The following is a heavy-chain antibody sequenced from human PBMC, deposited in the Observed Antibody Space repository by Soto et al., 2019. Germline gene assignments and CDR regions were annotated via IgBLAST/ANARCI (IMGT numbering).Heavy chain of an antibody. Sequence: GGSLRLSCAASGFTVSSYYMSWVRQAPGKGLEWVSVIYSAGSADFADSVKGRFTISRDNSKNTLYLQMSSLRAEDTAVYYCARVPSSSYHYFDYWGQGTPVTVSS. J-gene: IGHJ4*02. CDR2: IYSAGSA. CDR3: ARVPSSSYHYFDY. CDR1: GFTVSSYY. V-gene: IGHV3-66*01. D-gene: IGHD2-2*01.